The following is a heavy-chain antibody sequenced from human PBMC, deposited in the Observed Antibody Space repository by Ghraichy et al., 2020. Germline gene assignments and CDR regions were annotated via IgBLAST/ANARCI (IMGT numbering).Heavy chain of an antibody. CDR3: AIGGVRWELLI. J-gene: IGHJ3*02. V-gene: IGHV3-53*01. D-gene: IGHD1-26*01. CDR2: IYSGGST. Sequence: GESLNISCAASGFTVSSNYMSWVRQAPGKGLEWVSVIYSGGSTYYADSVKGRFTISRENSKNTLYLQMKSLRAEDRAVYYCAIGGVRWELLIWVQGTMVTVSS. CDR1: GFTVSSNY.